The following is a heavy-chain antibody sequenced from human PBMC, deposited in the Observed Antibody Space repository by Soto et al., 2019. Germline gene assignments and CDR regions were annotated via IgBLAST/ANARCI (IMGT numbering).Heavy chain of an antibody. CDR3: AREGGXFDSSGSGVYHYHGVDV. CDR1: GGSISSGYYY. J-gene: IGHJ6*02. CDR2: IYYSGNT. Sequence: PSETLSLTCSVSGGSISSGYYYWSWIRQPPGKGLEWIGNIYYSGNTYYNPSLKSRLIISIDTSRNQFSLKLSSVTAADTAVYYCAREGGXFDSSGSGVYHYHGVDVWGQGTTVTVSS. D-gene: IGHD3-22*01. V-gene: IGHV4-30-4*01.